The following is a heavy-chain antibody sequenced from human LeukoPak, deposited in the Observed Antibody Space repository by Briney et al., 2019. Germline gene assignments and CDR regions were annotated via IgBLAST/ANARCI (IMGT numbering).Heavy chain of an antibody. D-gene: IGHD3-3*01. CDR2: INPNSGGT. CDR1: GYTFTGYY. V-gene: IGHV1-2*02. Sequence: ASVKVSCKASGYTFTGYYMHWVRQAPGQGLEWMGWINPNSGGTNYAQKFQGRVTMTRDTSISTAYMELSRLRSNDTAVYYCARDYDLGYYFDYWGQGTPVTVSS. CDR3: ARDYDLGYYFDY. J-gene: IGHJ4*02.